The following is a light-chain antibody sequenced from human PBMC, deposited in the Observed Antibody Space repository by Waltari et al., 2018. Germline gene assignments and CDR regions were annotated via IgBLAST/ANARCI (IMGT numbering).Light chain of an antibody. CDR1: QSVSRY. J-gene: IGKJ1*01. CDR3: QKYGSLPAT. CDR2: DAS. V-gene: IGKV3-20*01. Sequence: DIVLPQSPGTLSLSPGERATLSCRASQSVSRYLAWYQQKPGQAPRLLIYDASTRATGIPDRFSGSGSGTDFSLTISRLEPEDFAVYYCQKYGSLPATFGQGTKVEIK.